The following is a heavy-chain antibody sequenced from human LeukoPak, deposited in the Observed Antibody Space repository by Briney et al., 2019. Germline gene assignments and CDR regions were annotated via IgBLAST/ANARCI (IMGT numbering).Heavy chain of an antibody. Sequence: GRSLRLSCAASGFTFSSYGMHWVRQAPGKGLEWVAVIWYDGSNKYYADSVKGRFTISRDNSKNTLYLQMNSLRAEDTAVYYCARDFGSGSGYLFDFDYWGQGTLVTVSS. D-gene: IGHD3-22*01. CDR2: IWYDGSNK. CDR3: ARDFGSGSGYLFDFDY. CDR1: GFTFSSYG. J-gene: IGHJ4*02. V-gene: IGHV3-33*01.